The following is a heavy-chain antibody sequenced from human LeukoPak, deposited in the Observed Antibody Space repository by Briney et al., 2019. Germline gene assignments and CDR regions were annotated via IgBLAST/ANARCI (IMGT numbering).Heavy chain of an antibody. J-gene: IGHJ4*02. V-gene: IGHV4-38-2*02. CDR2: IYHSGST. Sequence: SETLSLTCTVSGYSISSGYYWGWIRQPPGKGLEWIGSIYHSGSTYYNPSLKSRVTISVDTSKNQFSLKLSSVTAADTAVYYCARGDTTARGVWGQGTLVTVSS. CDR1: GYSISSGYY. D-gene: IGHD3-10*01. CDR3: ARGDTTARGV.